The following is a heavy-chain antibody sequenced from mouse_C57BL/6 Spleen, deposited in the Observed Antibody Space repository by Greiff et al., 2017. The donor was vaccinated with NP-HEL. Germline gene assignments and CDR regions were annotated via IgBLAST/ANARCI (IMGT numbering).Heavy chain of an antibody. D-gene: IGHD2-2*01. Sequence: VQLQQSGAELVRPGASVKLSCTASGFNIKDDYMHWVKQRPEQGMEWIGWIDPENGDTEYASKFQGKATITADTSSNTAYLQLSSLTSEDTAVYYCTTGLPLDYWGQGTTLTVSS. CDR1: GFNIKDDY. J-gene: IGHJ2*01. CDR3: TTGLPLDY. CDR2: IDPENGDT. V-gene: IGHV14-4*01.